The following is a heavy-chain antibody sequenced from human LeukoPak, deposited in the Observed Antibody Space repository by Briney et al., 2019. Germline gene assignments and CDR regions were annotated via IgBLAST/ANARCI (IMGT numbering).Heavy chain of an antibody. Sequence: GGSLRLSCAASGFTFSSYSMNWVRQAPGKGLEWGSYISGSSSTIYYADSVKGRFTISRDNGKNTLYLQMNSLRAEDTAVYYCAKGLGEFIIGPSDYWGQGTLVTVSS. CDR2: ISGSSSTI. J-gene: IGHJ4*02. D-gene: IGHD3-10*01. CDR1: GFTFSSYS. V-gene: IGHV3-48*01. CDR3: AKGLGEFIIGPSDY.